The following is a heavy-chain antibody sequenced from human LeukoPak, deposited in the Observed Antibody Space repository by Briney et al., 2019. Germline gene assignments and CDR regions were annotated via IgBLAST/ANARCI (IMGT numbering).Heavy chain of an antibody. CDR3: ARELIVGATWHYYYMDV. CDR1: GFTFSSYW. CDR2: IKQDGSEK. Sequence: GGSPRLSCAASGFTFSSYWMSWVRQAPGKGLEWVANIKQDGSEKYYVDSVKGRFTISRDNAKNSLYLQMNSLRAEDTAVYYCARELIVGATWHYYYMDVWGKGTTVTVSS. V-gene: IGHV3-7*01. D-gene: IGHD1-26*01. J-gene: IGHJ6*03.